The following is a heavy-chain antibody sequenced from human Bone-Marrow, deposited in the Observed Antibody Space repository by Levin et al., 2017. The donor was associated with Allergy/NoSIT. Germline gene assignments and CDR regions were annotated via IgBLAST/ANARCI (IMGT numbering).Heavy chain of an antibody. J-gene: IGHJ5*02. CDR1: GGSISSASDQ. CDR3: AKHPLIYCSGGSCYAVEFRLDP. D-gene: IGHD2-15*01. CDR2: VFYSGTT. V-gene: IGHV4-39*01. Sequence: PGGSLRLSCTVSGGSISSASDQWAWIRQAPGKGLEWIGSVFYSGTTYYNPSLKSRVTISVETSKNQFSLKLSSVTAADTAVYYCAKHPLIYCSGGSCYAVEFRLDPWGQGTLVTVSS.